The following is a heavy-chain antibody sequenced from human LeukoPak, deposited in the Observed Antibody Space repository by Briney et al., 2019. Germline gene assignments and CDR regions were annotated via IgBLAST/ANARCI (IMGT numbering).Heavy chain of an antibody. CDR2: IKPKTDGETT. V-gene: IGHV3-15*07. CDR1: GFTFSNAY. Sequence: GGSLRLSCAASGFTFSNAYMNWVRQARGKGLEWVGRIKPKTDGETTVYAAPVKDRFSISRDDSKSMMYLQMNSLKTEDTAVYYCITPLPYSAQGGQGTLVTVSS. D-gene: IGHD2-21*01. CDR3: ITPLPYSAQ. J-gene: IGHJ4*02.